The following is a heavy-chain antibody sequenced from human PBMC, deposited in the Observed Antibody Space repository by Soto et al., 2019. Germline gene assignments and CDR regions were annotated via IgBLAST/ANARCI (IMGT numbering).Heavy chain of an antibody. D-gene: IGHD4-17*01. J-gene: IGHJ4*02. CDR2: IKQDGSEK. CDR1: GFTFSSYW. CDR3: ARDGDYARYYFDY. Sequence: EVQLVESGGGLVQPGGSLRLSCAASGFTFSSYWMSWVRQAPGKGLEWVANIKQDGSEKYYVDSVKGRFTISRDNAQNSLYLQMNSLRAEDTAVYYCARDGDYARYYFDYWGQGTLVTVSS. V-gene: IGHV3-7*01.